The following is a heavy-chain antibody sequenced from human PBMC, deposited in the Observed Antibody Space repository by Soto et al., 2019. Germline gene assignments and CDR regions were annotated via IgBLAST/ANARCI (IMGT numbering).Heavy chain of an antibody. CDR1: GGSFSGYY. J-gene: IGHJ4*02. CDR3: ARVVLGGGIDY. D-gene: IGHD3-10*01. CDR2: INHSGST. V-gene: IGHV4-34*01. Sequence: QVQLQQWGAGLLKPSETLSLTCAVYGGSFSGYYWSWIRQPPGKGLEWIGEINHSGSTNYNPSLKSRVTISVDTSKNQFSLKLSSVTAADTAVYYCARVVLGGGIDYWGQGTLVTVSS.